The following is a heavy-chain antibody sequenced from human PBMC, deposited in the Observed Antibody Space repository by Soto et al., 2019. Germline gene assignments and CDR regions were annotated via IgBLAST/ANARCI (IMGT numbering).Heavy chain of an antibody. CDR1: GFTFDDYT. CDR3: AKALGGYCGGDCYSISYYYYGMDV. CDR2: ISWDGGST. J-gene: IGHJ6*02. D-gene: IGHD2-21*02. Sequence: QTGGSLRLSCAASGFTFDDYTMHWVRQAPGKGLEWVSLISWDGGSTYYADSVKGRFTISRDNSKNSLYLQMNSLRTEDTALYYCAKALGGYCGGDCYSISYYYYGMDVWGQGTTVTVSS. V-gene: IGHV3-43*01.